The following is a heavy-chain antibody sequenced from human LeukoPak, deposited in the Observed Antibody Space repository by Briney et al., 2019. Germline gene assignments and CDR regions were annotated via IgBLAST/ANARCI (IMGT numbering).Heavy chain of an antibody. CDR2: IIPIFGTA. J-gene: IGHJ4*02. CDR3: ASMNPTAGATDY. Sequence: SVKVSCKASGGTFNSYAISWVRQAPGQGLEWMGGIIPIFGTANYAQKFQGRVTITADESTSTAYMELSSLRSEDTAVYYCASMNPTAGATDYWGQGTLVTVSS. CDR1: GGTFNSYA. D-gene: IGHD1-26*01. V-gene: IGHV1-69*13.